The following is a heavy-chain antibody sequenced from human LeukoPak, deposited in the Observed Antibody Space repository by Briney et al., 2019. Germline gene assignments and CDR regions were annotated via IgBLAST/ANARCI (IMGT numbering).Heavy chain of an antibody. CDR3: AKGGRITIFGVARNYFDY. Sequence: PGGSLRLSCAASGFTFSSYAMSWVRQAPGKGLEWVSSISGSGGSTYYADSVKGRFTISRDNSKNTLYLQMNSLRAEDTAVYYCAKGGRITIFGVARNYFDYWGQGTLVTVSS. D-gene: IGHD3-3*01. J-gene: IGHJ4*02. CDR2: ISGSGGST. V-gene: IGHV3-23*01. CDR1: GFTFSSYA.